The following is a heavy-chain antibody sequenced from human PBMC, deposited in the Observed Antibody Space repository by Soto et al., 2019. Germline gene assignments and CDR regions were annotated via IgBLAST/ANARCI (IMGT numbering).Heavy chain of an antibody. Sequence: ALVKVSCKVSGYTLTELSMHWVRQAPGKGLEWMGGFDPEDGETIYAQKFQGRVTMTEDTSTDTAYMEPSSLRSEDTAVYYCATAYYYDSSGGDYWGQGTLVTVSS. CDR1: GYTLTELS. CDR3: ATAYYYDSSGGDY. J-gene: IGHJ4*02. D-gene: IGHD3-22*01. V-gene: IGHV1-24*01. CDR2: FDPEDGET.